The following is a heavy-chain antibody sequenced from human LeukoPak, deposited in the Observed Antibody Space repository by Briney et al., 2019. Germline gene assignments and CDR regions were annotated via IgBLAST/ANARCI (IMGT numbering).Heavy chain of an antibody. CDR2: IYTSGST. CDR3: ARDRVDTAMGGGEGDY. Sequence: SETLSLTCAVYGGSFSGYYWSWIRQPPGKGLEWIGRIYTSGSTNYNPSLKSRVTISVDTSKNQFSLKLSSVTAADTAVYYCARDRVDTAMGGGEGDYWGQGTLVTVSS. CDR1: GGSFSGYY. V-gene: IGHV4-59*10. D-gene: IGHD5-18*01. J-gene: IGHJ4*02.